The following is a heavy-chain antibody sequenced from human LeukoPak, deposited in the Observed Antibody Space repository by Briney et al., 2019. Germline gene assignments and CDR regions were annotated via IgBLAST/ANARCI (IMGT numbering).Heavy chain of an antibody. Sequence: GPTLVNPTQTLTLTCTFSGFSLSTSGVGVGWIRQPPGKALEGLALIYWNDDKRYSPSLKSRLTIAKDTSKNQVVLTMTNMDPVDTATYYCAHRSWGAPGGYWGQGTLVTVSS. V-gene: IGHV2-5*01. J-gene: IGHJ4*02. CDR2: IYWNDDK. D-gene: IGHD7-27*01. CDR3: AHRSWGAPGGY. CDR1: GFSLSTSGVG.